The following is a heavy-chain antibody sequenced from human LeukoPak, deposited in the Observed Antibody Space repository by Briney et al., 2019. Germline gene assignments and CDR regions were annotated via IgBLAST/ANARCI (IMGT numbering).Heavy chain of an antibody. J-gene: IGHJ4*02. CDR3: AAGGICSLLDY. CDR1: GYSLTDLS. CDR2: FDPEHREA. V-gene: IGHV1-24*01. Sequence: ASVKVSCKVSGYSLTDLSMHWVRQAPGNGLEWMGGFDPEHREAIYAQKFQGRVSMTEDTSTDTAYMELSSLRSEDTAVYECAAGGICSLLDYWGQGTLVTVSS. D-gene: IGHD2-15*01.